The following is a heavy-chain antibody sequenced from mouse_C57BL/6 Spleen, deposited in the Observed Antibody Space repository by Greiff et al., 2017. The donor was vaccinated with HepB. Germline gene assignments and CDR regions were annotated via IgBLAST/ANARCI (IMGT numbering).Heavy chain of an antibody. D-gene: IGHD1-1*01. CDR1: GYSITSGYY. V-gene: IGHV3-6*01. CDR2: ISYDGSN. CDR3: ARTPNYYGSSYYAMDY. J-gene: IGHJ4*01. Sequence: EVKLQESGPGLVKPSQSLSLTCSVTGYSITSGYYWNWIRQFPGNKLEWMGYISYDGSNNYNPSLKNRISITRDTSKNQFFLKLNSVTTEDTATYYCARTPNYYGSSYYAMDYWGQGTSVTVSS.